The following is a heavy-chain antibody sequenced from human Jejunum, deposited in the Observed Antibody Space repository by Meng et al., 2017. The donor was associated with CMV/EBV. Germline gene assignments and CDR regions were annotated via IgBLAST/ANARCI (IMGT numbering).Heavy chain of an antibody. CDR3: ARWGTYYYDSSGSYFFDY. J-gene: IGHJ4*02. V-gene: IGHV4-38-2*01. D-gene: IGHD3-22*01. CDR2: ISPRGSP. CDR1: CYS. Sequence: CYSWGWARHPPGQGLEWIVGISPRGSPYSNPSLKSRITISVDTSKNQFSLNLSSVPAADTAVYYCARWGTYYYDSSGSYFFDYWGQGTLVTVSS.